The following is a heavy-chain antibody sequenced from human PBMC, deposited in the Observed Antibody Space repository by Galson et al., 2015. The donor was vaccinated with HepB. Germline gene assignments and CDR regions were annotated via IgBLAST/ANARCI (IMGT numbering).Heavy chain of an antibody. J-gene: IGHJ3*02. CDR1: GITFSSYE. V-gene: IGHV3-30*02. CDR3: AKELQAGLRAFDI. Sequence: SLRLSCAASGITFSSYEIHWVRQAPGKGLEWVAFIWYDGSNKYYEDSVKGRFTISRDNSKNTLYLQMNSLRAEDTAVYYCAKELQAGLRAFDIWGQGTMVTVSS. D-gene: IGHD2-21*01. CDR2: IWYDGSNK.